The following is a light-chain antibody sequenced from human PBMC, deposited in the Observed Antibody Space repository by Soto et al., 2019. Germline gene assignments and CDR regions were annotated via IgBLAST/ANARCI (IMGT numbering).Light chain of an antibody. Sequence: DIQMTQSPSSLSASVGDRVTITCRASQGIGSYLAWYQQKPGKVPKVLIYSASTLQSGAPSRFSGSGSGTDFTLTISSLQPEDVATYYGQKYDSAPETFGQGTKVEI. CDR1: QGIGSY. V-gene: IGKV1-27*01. CDR2: SAS. J-gene: IGKJ1*01. CDR3: QKYDSAPET.